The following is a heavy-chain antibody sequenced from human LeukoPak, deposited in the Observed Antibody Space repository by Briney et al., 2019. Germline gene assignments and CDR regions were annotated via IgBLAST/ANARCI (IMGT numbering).Heavy chain of an antibody. CDR2: ISAYNGNT. D-gene: IGHD5-12*01. V-gene: IGHV1-18*01. Sequence: ASVKVFCKASGYTFTSYGISWVRQAPGQGLEWMGWISAYNGNTNYAQKLQGRVTMTTDTSTSTAYMELRSLRSDDTAVYYCARDWEVAIHRPIDYWGQGTLVTVSS. CDR1: GYTFTSYG. CDR3: ARDWEVAIHRPIDY. J-gene: IGHJ4*02.